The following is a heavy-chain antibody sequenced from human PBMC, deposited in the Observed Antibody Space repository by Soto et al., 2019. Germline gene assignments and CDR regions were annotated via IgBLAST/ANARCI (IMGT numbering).Heavy chain of an antibody. J-gene: IGHJ3*02. CDR1: GGTFSSYA. CDR2: IIPIFGTA. V-gene: IGHV1-69*13. D-gene: IGHD5-12*01. CDR3: ASKVWRWLQLHAFDI. Sequence: ASVKVSFKASGGTFSSYAISWVRQAPGQGLEWMGGIIPIFGTANYAQKFQGRVTITADESTSTAYMELSSLRSEDTAVYYCASKVWRWLQLHAFDIWGQGTMVTVSS.